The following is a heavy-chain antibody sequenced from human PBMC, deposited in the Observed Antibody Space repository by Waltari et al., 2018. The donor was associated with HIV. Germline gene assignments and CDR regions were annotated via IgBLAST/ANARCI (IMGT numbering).Heavy chain of an antibody. Sequence: EVQLLESGGGLVQPGGSLRLSCRASGFSFSISAMNWVRQAPGKGLGWVSGISGSGDNRYYADSVKCRFTISRDNSKNKVFLQMKSLRPEDTAFYYCTKDPVTAVGNINWFDPWGQGTLVTVSS. D-gene: IGHD6-13*01. CDR3: TKDPVTAVGNINWFDP. J-gene: IGHJ5*02. CDR2: ISGSGDNR. CDR1: GFSFSISA. V-gene: IGHV3-23*01.